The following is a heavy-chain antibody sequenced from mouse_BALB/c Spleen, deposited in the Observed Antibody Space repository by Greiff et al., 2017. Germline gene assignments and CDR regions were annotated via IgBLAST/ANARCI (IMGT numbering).Heavy chain of an antibody. D-gene: IGHD2-4*01. V-gene: IGHV2-6-4*01. Sequence: VQRVESGPGLVAPSQSLSITCTVSGFSLSRYSVHWVRQPPGKGLEWLGMIWGGGSTDYNSALKSRLSISKDNSKSQVFLKMNSLQTDDTAMYYCARNWMITTEGFAYWGQGTLVTVSA. CDR3: ARNWMITTEGFAY. CDR2: IWGGGST. CDR1: GFSLSRYS. J-gene: IGHJ3*01.